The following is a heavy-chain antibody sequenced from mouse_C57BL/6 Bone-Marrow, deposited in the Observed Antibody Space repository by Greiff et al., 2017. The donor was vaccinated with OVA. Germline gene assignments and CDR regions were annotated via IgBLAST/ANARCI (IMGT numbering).Heavy chain of an antibody. CDR3: AREGPYYDGSPYWYFDV. CDR2: ISDGGSYT. V-gene: IGHV5-4*01. J-gene: IGHJ1*03. D-gene: IGHD1-1*01. CDR1: GFTFSSYA. Sequence: DVQPVESGGGLVKPGGSLKLSCAASGFTFSSYAMSWVRQTPEKRLEWVATISDGGSYTYYPDNVKGRFTISRDNAKNNLYLQMSHLKSEDTAMYYCAREGPYYDGSPYWYFDVWGTGTTVTVSS.